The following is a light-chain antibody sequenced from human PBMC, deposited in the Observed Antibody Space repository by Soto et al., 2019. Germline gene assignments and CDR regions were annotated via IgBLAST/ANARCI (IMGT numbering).Light chain of an antibody. Sequence: QSALSHPASVSWSPGHAITISCTGTSSDVGAYNYVSWYQHHPGKVPKLLIYEVTNRPSGVSDRFSGSKSGNTASLTISGLQAEDEADYYCSSKRDSSTLFVFGTGTKVTVL. CDR3: SSKRDSSTLFV. V-gene: IGLV2-14*01. J-gene: IGLJ1*01. CDR1: SSDVGAYNY. CDR2: EVT.